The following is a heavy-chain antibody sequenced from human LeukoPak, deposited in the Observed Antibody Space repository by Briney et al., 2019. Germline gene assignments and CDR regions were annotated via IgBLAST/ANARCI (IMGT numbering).Heavy chain of an antibody. CDR1: GFTFSSYG. CDR2: IWYDGSKK. V-gene: IGHV3-33*01. Sequence: GRSLRLSCAASGFTFSSYGMHWVRQAPGKGLEWVAVIWYDGSKKYYADSVKGRFTISRDNSKNTLYLQMNSLRAEDTAVYYCARDNYGMDVWGQGTTVTVSS. CDR3: ARDNYGMDV. J-gene: IGHJ6*02.